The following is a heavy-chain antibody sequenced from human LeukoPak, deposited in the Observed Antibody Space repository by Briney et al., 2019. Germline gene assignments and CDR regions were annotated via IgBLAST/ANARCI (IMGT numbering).Heavy chain of an antibody. J-gene: IGHJ1*01. CDR3: AGEGSVGATPGFHH. Sequence: SQTLSLTCTVSGGSISSGDYYWRWIRQTPGKGLEWIGYIYYSGSTYYNPSLKSRVTISVDMSKNQFSLKLSSVTAADTAVYYCAGEGSVGATPGFHHWGQGTLVTVSS. CDR1: GGSISSGDYY. CDR2: IYYSGST. V-gene: IGHV4-30-4*01. D-gene: IGHD1-26*01.